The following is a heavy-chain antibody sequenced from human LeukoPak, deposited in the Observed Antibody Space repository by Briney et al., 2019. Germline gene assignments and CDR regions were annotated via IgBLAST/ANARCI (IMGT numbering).Heavy chain of an antibody. J-gene: IGHJ4*02. CDR1: GFTFSSYG. D-gene: IGHD3-22*01. CDR2: IRYDGSNK. V-gene: IGHV3-30*02. Sequence: GGSLRLSCAASGFTFSSYGMHWVRQAPGKGLEWVAFIRYDGSNKYYADSVKGRFTISRDNSKNTLYLQMNSLRAEDTAVYYCAKDAYYYDSSGIDYWGQGTLVTVSS. CDR3: AKDAYYYDSSGIDY.